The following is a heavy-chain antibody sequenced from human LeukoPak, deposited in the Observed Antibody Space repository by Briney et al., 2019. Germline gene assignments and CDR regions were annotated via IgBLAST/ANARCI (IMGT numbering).Heavy chain of an antibody. Sequence: GGSLRLSCAASGFTFDDYAMHWVRQAPGKGLEWVSGISWNSGSIGYADSVKGRFTISRDNAKNSLYLQMNSLRAEDTAVYYCARERRTMIVVAPIDYWGQGTLVTVSS. CDR3: ARERRTMIVVAPIDY. J-gene: IGHJ4*02. CDR2: ISWNSGSI. V-gene: IGHV3-9*01. D-gene: IGHD3-22*01. CDR1: GFTFDDYA.